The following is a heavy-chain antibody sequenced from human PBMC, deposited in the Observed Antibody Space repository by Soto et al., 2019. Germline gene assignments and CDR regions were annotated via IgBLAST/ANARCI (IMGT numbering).Heavy chain of an antibody. Sequence: GGSLRLSCAASGLTVSSNYMSWVRQAPGKGLEWVSAISGSGGSTYYADSVKGRFTISRDNSKNTLYLQMNSLRAEDTAVYYCAKLLLWFGDPTVYWGQGTLVTVSS. CDR3: AKLLLWFGDPTVY. CDR1: GLTVSSNY. J-gene: IGHJ4*02. D-gene: IGHD3-10*01. V-gene: IGHV3-23*01. CDR2: ISGSGGST.